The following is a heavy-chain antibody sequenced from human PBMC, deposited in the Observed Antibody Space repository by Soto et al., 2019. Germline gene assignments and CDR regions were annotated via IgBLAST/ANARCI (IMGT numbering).Heavy chain of an antibody. Sequence: QVQLVQSGAEVKKPGASVKVSCKASGYTFTSYGISWVRQAPGQGLEWMGWISAHNGNTKYAQKVQGRVTMTTDTSTSTAYMELRSLRADDTAVYYWARDLAAGMIDYWGQGTLVTVSS. CDR1: GYTFTSYG. CDR2: ISAHNGNT. V-gene: IGHV1-18*01. D-gene: IGHD6-13*01. CDR3: ARDLAAGMIDY. J-gene: IGHJ4*02.